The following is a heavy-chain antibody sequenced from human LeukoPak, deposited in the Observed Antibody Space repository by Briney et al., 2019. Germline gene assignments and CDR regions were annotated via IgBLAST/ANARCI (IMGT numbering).Heavy chain of an antibody. CDR3: ARAASGSYFGGAFDI. D-gene: IGHD1-26*01. J-gene: IGHJ3*02. CDR2: IKQDGSEK. V-gene: IGHV3-7*01. Sequence: GGSLRLSCAASGFTFSNYWMSWVRQAPGKGLEWVANIKQDGSEKYYVDSVKGRFTISRDNAKNSLYLQMNSLRAEDTAVYYCARAASGSYFGGAFDIWGQGTMVTVSS. CDR1: GFTFSNYW.